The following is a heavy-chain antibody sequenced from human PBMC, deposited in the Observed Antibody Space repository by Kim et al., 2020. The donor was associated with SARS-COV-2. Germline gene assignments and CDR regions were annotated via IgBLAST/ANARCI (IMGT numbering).Heavy chain of an antibody. J-gene: IGHJ4*02. Sequence: NPSLKSRVTISVDTSKNQFSLKLSSVTAADTAVYYCARAAIVVVITGFDYWGQGTLVTVSS. CDR3: ARAAIVVVITGFDY. D-gene: IGHD3-22*01. V-gene: IGHV4-34*01.